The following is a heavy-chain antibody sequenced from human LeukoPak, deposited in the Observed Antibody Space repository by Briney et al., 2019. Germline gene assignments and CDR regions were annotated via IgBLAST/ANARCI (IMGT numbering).Heavy chain of an antibody. CDR1: GFTFSNAW. D-gene: IGHD6-19*01. V-gene: IGHV3-15*01. CDR2: IKSKTDGGTT. Sequence: GGSLRLSCAASGFTFSNAWMSWVRQAPGKGLEWVGRIKSKTDGGTTDYAAPVKGRFTISRDDSKNTLYLQMNSLRAEDTAVYYCAKDWRGSYSSGRDAFDIWGQGTMVTVSS. CDR3: AKDWRGSYSSGRDAFDI. J-gene: IGHJ3*02.